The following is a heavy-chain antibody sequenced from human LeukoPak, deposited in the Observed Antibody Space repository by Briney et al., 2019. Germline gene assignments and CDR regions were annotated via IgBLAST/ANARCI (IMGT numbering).Heavy chain of an antibody. J-gene: IGHJ5*02. D-gene: IGHD2-15*01. V-gene: IGHV3-15*01. CDR1: GFTFSNAW. CDR2: IKSKTDGGTT. Sequence: GGSLRLSCAASGFTFSNAWMSWVRQAPGKGLERVGRIKSKTDGGTTDYAAPVKGRFTISRDDSKNTLYLQMNSLKTEDTAVYYCTTDQGRGYCSGGSCYSLWWFDPWGQGTLVTVSS. CDR3: TTDQGRGYCSGGSCYSLWWFDP.